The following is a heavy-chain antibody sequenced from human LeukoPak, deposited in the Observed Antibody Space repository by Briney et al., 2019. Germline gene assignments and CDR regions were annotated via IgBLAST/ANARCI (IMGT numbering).Heavy chain of an antibody. CDR1: GGSISSSSYY. D-gene: IGHD5-18*01. V-gene: IGHV4-39*01. Sequence: SETLSLTCTVSGGSISSSSYYWSWIRQPPGKGLEWIGSIYYSGRTNYNPSLKSRVTISVDTSKNQFSLRLSSVTAADTAVYYCARHVDTAMVYYFDYWGQGTLVTVSS. CDR3: ARHVDTAMVYYFDY. CDR2: IYYSGRT. J-gene: IGHJ4*02.